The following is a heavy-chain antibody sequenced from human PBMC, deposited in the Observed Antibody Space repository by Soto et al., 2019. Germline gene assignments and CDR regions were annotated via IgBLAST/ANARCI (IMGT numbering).Heavy chain of an antibody. CDR3: AKDPWFGEGPGGY. CDR1: GFPFSSYA. Sequence: EVQLLESGGGLVQPGGSLRLSCAASGFPFSSYAMSWVRQAPGKGLEGVSAISGSGGSTYYADSVKGRFTISRDNSKNTLYLQMNSLGAEDTAVYYCAKDPWFGEGPGGYWGQGTLVTVSS. D-gene: IGHD3-10*01. CDR2: ISGSGGST. J-gene: IGHJ4*02. V-gene: IGHV3-23*01.